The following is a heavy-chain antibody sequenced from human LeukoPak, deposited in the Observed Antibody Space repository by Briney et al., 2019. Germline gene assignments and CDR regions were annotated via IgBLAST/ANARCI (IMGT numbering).Heavy chain of an antibody. Sequence: ASVKVSCKASGYTFTNYGISWVRQAPGQGLEWMGWISAYNGNTNYAQKLQGRVTMTTDTSTSTAYMELRSLRSDDTAVYYCARDYYDSSGYAEYFQHWGQGTLVTVSS. CDR2: ISAYNGNT. CDR3: ARDYYDSSGYAEYFQH. CDR1: GYTFTNYG. D-gene: IGHD3-22*01. J-gene: IGHJ1*01. V-gene: IGHV1-18*01.